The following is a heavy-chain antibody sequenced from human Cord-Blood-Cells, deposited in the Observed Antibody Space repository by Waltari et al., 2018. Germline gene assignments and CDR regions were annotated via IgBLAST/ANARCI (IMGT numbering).Heavy chain of an antibody. V-gene: IGHV3-21*01. D-gene: IGHD6-13*01. CDR2: ISSSSSYI. J-gene: IGHJ6*02. CDR3: ARDSSSSWYYYYYGMDV. CDR1: GFTFSSYS. Sequence: EVQLVESGGGLVKPGGSLRLSCAASGFTFSSYSMKWVRQAPGKGLEWVSSISSSSSYIYYADSVKGRFTISRDNAKNSLYLQMNSLRAEDTAVYYCARDSSSSWYYYYYGMDVWGQGTTVTVSS.